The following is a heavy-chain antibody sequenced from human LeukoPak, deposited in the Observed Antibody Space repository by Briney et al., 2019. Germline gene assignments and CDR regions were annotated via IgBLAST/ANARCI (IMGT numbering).Heavy chain of an antibody. D-gene: IGHD3-22*01. V-gene: IGHV3-7*03. J-gene: IGHJ4*02. CDR3: ARRAGDYSHPYDY. Sequence: GGSLRLSCAASGFIFSSYWMSWVRQAPGKGLEWVANIKQDGSEKYYVDSVKGRFTISRDNSKNTFHLQMNSLRAEDTAVYYCARRAGDYSHPYDYWGQGTLVTVSS. CDR2: IKQDGSEK. CDR1: GFIFSSYW.